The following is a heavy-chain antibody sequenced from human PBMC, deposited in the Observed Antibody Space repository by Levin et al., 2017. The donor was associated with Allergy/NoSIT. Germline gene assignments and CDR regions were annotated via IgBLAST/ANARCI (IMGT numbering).Heavy chain of an antibody. D-gene: IGHD6-19*01. CDR2: ISSSSYYI. CDR3: ARDSSGWYTLLYYYGMDV. CDR1: GFTFSSDT. V-gene: IGHV3-21*01. J-gene: IGHJ6*02. Sequence: GGSLRLSCVASGFTFSSDTMNWVRQAPGKGLEWVSSISSSSYYIYYADSVKGRFTISRDNAKNSLYLQMNSLRAEDTAVYYCARDSSGWYTLLYYYGMDVWGQGTTVTVSS.